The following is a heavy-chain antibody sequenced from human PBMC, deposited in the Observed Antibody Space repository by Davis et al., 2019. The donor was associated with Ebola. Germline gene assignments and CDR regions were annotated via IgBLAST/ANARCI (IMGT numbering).Heavy chain of an antibody. D-gene: IGHD1-26*01. J-gene: IGHJ4*02. CDR2: IKQDGSEK. CDR3: ARGLQWELRGVCVY. Sequence: GGSLRLSCPASGFTFSSYWMSWVRQAPGKGLEWVANIKQDGSEKYYVDSVKGRFTISRDNAKNSLYLQMNSLRAEDTAVYYCARGLQWELRGVCVYWGQGTLVTVSS. V-gene: IGHV3-7*01. CDR1: GFTFSSYW.